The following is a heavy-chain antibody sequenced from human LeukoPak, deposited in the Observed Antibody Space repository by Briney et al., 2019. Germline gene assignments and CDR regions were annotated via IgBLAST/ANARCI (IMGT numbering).Heavy chain of an antibody. CDR1: GYSFTNYG. CDR3: ARRTISLKDAFDI. Sequence: ASVSVSCKASGYSFTNYGITWVRQAPGQGLEWMGWISAYNGHTNYAQKFQGRVSMTTDTSTSTAYMELRSLRSDDTAVYYCARRTISLKDAFDIWGQGTMVTVSS. D-gene: IGHD5-24*01. CDR2: ISAYNGHT. J-gene: IGHJ3*02. V-gene: IGHV1-18*01.